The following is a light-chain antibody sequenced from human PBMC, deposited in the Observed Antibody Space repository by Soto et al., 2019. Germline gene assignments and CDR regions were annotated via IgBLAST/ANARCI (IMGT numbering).Light chain of an antibody. CDR2: AAS. CDR3: QQYYNLPIT. J-gene: IGKJ5*01. Sequence: IQLTQSPSSLSASVGDRVTITCRASQGISSYLAWYQQKPGKAPKLLIYAASTLQSGVPSRFSGSGSGTDFTLTISSLQPEDIATYYCQQYYNLPITFGQGTRLEI. CDR1: QGISSY. V-gene: IGKV1-9*01.